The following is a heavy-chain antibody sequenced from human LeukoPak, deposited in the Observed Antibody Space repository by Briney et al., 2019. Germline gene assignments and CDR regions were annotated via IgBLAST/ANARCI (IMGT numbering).Heavy chain of an antibody. CDR1: GYTFTSYY. J-gene: IGHJ4*02. CDR3: AKDHVLRFLEWLFDY. D-gene: IGHD3-3*01. V-gene: IGHV1-46*01. CDR2: INPSGGST. Sequence: GASVKVSCKASGYTFTSYYMHWVRQAPGQGLEWMGIINPSGGSTSYAQKFQGRVTMTRDTSTSTVYMELSSLRSEDTAVYYCAKDHVLRFLEWLFDYWGQGTLVTVSS.